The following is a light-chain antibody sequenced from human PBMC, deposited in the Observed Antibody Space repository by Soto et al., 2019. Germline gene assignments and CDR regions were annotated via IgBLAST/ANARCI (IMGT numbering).Light chain of an antibody. Sequence: DIQMTQSPSSLSASVGDRLTITCRAGQGISTYLNWYQQKPGKAPKLLIYAASTLQSGVPSRFSGSGSDKDLTLTISSLQPEDFASYSCQQNYSAKWTVGQGTKVDIK. CDR1: QGISTY. V-gene: IGKV1-39*01. J-gene: IGKJ1*01. CDR3: QQNYSAKWT. CDR2: AAS.